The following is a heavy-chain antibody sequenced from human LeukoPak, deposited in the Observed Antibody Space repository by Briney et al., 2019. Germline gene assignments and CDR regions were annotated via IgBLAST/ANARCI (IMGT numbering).Heavy chain of an antibody. CDR2: IVGSGGST. Sequence: GGSLRLSCAASGFTFSTYAMSWVRQAPGKGLEWVSTIVGSGGSTYYAESAKGRFTISRDNSKNTLYLQMNSLRAEDTAVYYCAKGAQSSTRWNAFDIWGQGTMVTVSS. D-gene: IGHD2-2*01. J-gene: IGHJ3*02. CDR1: GFTFSTYA. CDR3: AKGAQSSTRWNAFDI. V-gene: IGHV3-23*01.